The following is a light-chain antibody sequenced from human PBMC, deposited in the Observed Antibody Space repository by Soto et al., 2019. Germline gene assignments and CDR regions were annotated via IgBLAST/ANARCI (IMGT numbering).Light chain of an antibody. CDR1: QDINRW. Sequence: DIEMTQSPSSVSAFVGDRVTITCRASQDINRWLAWYQQRPGKAPKLLIYAASTLQGGVPPRFSGSGSGTDFTLPISSLQPEDFATYYCQQANSFPLTLGGGTKVEIK. J-gene: IGKJ4*01. V-gene: IGKV1-12*01. CDR3: QQANSFPLT. CDR2: AAS.